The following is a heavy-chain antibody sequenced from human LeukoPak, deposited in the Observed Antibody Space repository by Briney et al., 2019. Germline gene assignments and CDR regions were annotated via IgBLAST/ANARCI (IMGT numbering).Heavy chain of an antibody. J-gene: IGHJ4*02. CDR3: TRVGYIDEGIDY. CDR2: MNSDGTSI. D-gene: IGHD5-24*01. CDR1: GFTFTNYW. Sequence: PGGSLRLSCVVSGFTFTNYWMQWVRQVPGKGLVWVARMNSDGTSIIHADSVKGRFTISRDNAKNSLYLQMNSLRAEDTAIYYCTRVGYIDEGIDYWGQGTLVTVSS. V-gene: IGHV3-74*01.